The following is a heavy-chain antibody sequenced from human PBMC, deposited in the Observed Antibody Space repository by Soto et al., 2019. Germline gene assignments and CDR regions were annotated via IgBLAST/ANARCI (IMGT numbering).Heavy chain of an antibody. D-gene: IGHD6-25*01. CDR1: SGSLSGYY. V-gene: IGHV4-34*01. J-gene: IGHJ4*02. CDR2: ISPSGTT. Sequence: PSETLSLTCSLYSGSLSGYYWSWFRQPPGKGLEWIGEISPSGTTNYSPSLKSRVSISVDTSKNQFSLNLTSLTATVTALYYCARAPKVSGSAQTRPDFWGQGSLVTVSS. CDR3: ARAPKVSGSAQTRPDF.